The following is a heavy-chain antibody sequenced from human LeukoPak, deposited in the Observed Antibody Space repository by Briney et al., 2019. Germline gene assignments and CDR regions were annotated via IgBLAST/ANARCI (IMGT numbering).Heavy chain of an antibody. V-gene: IGHV3-30*02. D-gene: IGHD3-16*01. CDR3: AKDLGRVYWYFDY. CDR2: RRYDGNYK. CDR1: GFTLSIYG. J-gene: IGHJ4*02. Sequence: PGGSLRLSCTASGFTLSIYGIHWVRQAPGKGLEWVAFRRYDGNYKYYADSVKGRFTISRDNSKNTLYLQMNSLRAEDTAVYYCAKDLGRVYWYFDYWGQGTLVTVSS.